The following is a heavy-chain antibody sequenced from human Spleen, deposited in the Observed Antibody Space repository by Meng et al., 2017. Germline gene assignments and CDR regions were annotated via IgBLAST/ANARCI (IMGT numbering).Heavy chain of an antibody. CDR2: IYPGDSDT. D-gene: IGHD2-8*01. J-gene: IGHJ3*02. Sequence: KVSCKGSGYSFTSYWIAWVRQMPGKGLEWMGIIYPGDSDTRYSPSFQGQVTISADKSISTAYLQWSSLKASDTAMYYCARLPPGPTQWAFDIWGQGTMVTVSS. V-gene: IGHV5-51*01. CDR3: ARLPPGPTQWAFDI. CDR1: GYSFTSYW.